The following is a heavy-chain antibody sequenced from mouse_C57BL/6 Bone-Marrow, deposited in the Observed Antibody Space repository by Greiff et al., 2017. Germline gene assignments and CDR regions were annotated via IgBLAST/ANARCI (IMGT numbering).Heavy chain of an antibody. CDR1: GYTFTSDW. D-gene: IGHD2-1*01. CDR2: IYPGSGST. J-gene: IGHJ2*01. Sequence: QVQLNQPGPDLVKPGASVKMSCTASGYTFTSDWITWWKQRLGQGIVWIGDIYPGSGSTNYNEKFKNKATLTVDTSSSTAYMQLSSLASEDSEVYYCARDSYGKFDYWGQGTTLTVSS. V-gene: IGHV1-55*01. CDR3: ARDSYGKFDY.